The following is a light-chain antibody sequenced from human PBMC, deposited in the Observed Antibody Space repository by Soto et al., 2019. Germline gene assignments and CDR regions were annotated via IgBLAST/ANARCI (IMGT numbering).Light chain of an antibody. Sequence: EIAMTQSPATLSVSPVERATLSCRASQSISSDVAGYQQKPGQAPRVLIYGASTTATGIPARVSGSGSGTEVTLTSSSLQSEDFAVYNCQQYNKWPRTFGQGTKVDIK. J-gene: IGKJ2*01. CDR1: QSISSD. V-gene: IGKV3-15*01. CDR2: GAS. CDR3: QQYNKWPRT.